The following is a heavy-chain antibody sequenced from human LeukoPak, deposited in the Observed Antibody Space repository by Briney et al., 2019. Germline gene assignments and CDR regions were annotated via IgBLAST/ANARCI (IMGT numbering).Heavy chain of an antibody. D-gene: IGHD5-12*01. CDR3: ARLRYSGYLYDY. Sequence: SETLSLTCTVSGGSISSSSYYWGWIRQPPRKGLEWIGSIYYSGSTYYNPSLKSRVTISVDTSKNQFSLKLSSVTAADTAVYYCARLRYSGYLYDYWGQGTLVTVSS. V-gene: IGHV4-39*01. CDR1: GGSISSSSYY. J-gene: IGHJ4*02. CDR2: IYYSGST.